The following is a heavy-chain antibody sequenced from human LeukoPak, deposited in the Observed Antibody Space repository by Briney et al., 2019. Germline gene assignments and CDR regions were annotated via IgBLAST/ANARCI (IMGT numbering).Heavy chain of an antibody. D-gene: IGHD6-13*01. V-gene: IGHV5-51*01. J-gene: IGHJ3*02. CDR3: ARCIKKSPGIATLDAFDI. CDR2: IYPGDADT. Sequence: GESLKISCKGSGYSFSNYWIGWVRQMPGKGLEWMGIIYPGDADTRYSPSLQGQVTISADKSISTAYLQWSSLKASDTAMYYCARCIKKSPGIATLDAFDIWGQGTVVTVSS. CDR1: GYSFSNYW.